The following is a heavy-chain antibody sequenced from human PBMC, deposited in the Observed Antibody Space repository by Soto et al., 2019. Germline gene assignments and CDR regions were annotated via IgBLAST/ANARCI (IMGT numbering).Heavy chain of an antibody. Sequence: PGGSLRLSCAASGFTVSSNYMSWVRQAPGKGLEWVSVIYSGGSTYYADSVKGRFTISRHNSKNTLYLQMNSLRSEDTAVYYCATIYGSFLSGYMDVWGKGTTVTVSS. V-gene: IGHV3-53*04. CDR3: ATIYGSFLSGYMDV. J-gene: IGHJ6*03. D-gene: IGHD3-10*01. CDR2: IYSGGST. CDR1: GFTVSSNY.